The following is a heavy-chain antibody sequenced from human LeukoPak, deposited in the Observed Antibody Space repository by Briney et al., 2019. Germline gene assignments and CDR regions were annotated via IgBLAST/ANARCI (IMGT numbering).Heavy chain of an antibody. D-gene: IGHD3-22*01. CDR1: GYTFTSYD. V-gene: IGHV1-8*01. J-gene: IGHJ4*02. Sequence: ASVKVSCKASGYTFTSYDINWVRQATGQGLEWMGWMNPNSGNTGYAQKFQGRVTMTRNTSISTAYMELSSLRSEDTAVYYCARGRTHYYDSSGYYPRDYGGQGTLVTVSS. CDR2: MNPNSGNT. CDR3: ARGRTHYYDSSGYYPRDY.